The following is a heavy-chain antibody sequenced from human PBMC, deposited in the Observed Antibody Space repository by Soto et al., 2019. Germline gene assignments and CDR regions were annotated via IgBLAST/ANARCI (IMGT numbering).Heavy chain of an antibody. CDR3: ATTHPKQLTRGGYFDY. V-gene: IGHV1-24*01. D-gene: IGHD1-1*01. J-gene: IGHJ4*02. CDR1: GYTLTELS. CDR2: FDLEDGET. Sequence: ASVKVSCKVSGYTLTELSMHWVRQAPGKGLEWMGGFDLEDGETIYAQKFQGRVTMTEDTSTDTAYMELSSLRSEDTAAYYCATTHPKQLTRGGYFDYWGQGTLVTVSS.